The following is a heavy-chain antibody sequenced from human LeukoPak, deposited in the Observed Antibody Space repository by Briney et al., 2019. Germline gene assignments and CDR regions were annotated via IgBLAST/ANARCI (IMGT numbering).Heavy chain of an antibody. J-gene: IGHJ4*02. V-gene: IGHV3-30*18. Sequence: PGRSLRLSCAASGFTFSSYGMHWVRQAPGKGLEWVAVISYDGSNKYYADSVEGRFTISRDNSKNTLYLQMNSLRAEDTAVYYCAKSLVVRGVVISPYDYWGQGTLVTVSS. D-gene: IGHD3-10*01. CDR1: GFTFSSYG. CDR2: ISYDGSNK. CDR3: AKSLVVRGVVISPYDY.